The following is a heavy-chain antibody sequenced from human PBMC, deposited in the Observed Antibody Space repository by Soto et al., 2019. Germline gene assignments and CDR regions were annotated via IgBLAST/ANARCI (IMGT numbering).Heavy chain of an antibody. Sequence: QVQLVQSGAEVKKPGSSVKVSCKASGGTFSSYAISWVRQAPGQGPEWMGGIIPIFGTANYAQKLQGRVTITADESTSTAYMELSSLRSEDTAVYYCARETYYDILTDYYLFDYWGQGTLVTVSS. D-gene: IGHD3-9*01. CDR2: IIPIFGTA. CDR1: GGTFSSYA. J-gene: IGHJ4*02. V-gene: IGHV1-69*01. CDR3: ARETYYDILTDYYLFDY.